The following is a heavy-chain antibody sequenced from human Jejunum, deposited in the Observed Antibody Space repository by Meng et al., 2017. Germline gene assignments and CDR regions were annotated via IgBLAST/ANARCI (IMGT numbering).Heavy chain of an antibody. V-gene: IGHV4-34*02. CDR2: FTRGGTT. CDR3: ARHEVDFDN. D-gene: IGHD1-26*01. J-gene: IGHJ4*02. Sequence: QVQLQQWGAGLCKPSETLSLTCAVYGGSISGYFWSWIRQAPGEGLEWVGEFTRGGTTNYNPSLKSRVTISADTSKNQFSLTLSSVSAADTAVYYCARHEVDFDNWGQGTLVTVSS. CDR1: GGSISGYF.